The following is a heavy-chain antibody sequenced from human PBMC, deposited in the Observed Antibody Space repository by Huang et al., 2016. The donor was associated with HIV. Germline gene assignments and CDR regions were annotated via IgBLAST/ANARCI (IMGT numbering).Heavy chain of an antibody. Sequence: QVQLQESGPGLVMPSQTLSLTCTSSGGSISNGDYYWSWIRQPPGKGLEWIGYIYYSGNPYYTPSLKSRVSISVDTSKNQFSVKLKSVTAADTAVYYCTRGGRFCSGGSCHLHLFDYWGQGTLVTVSS. CDR1: GGSISNGDYY. CDR2: IYYSGNP. D-gene: IGHD2-15*01. CDR3: TRGGRFCSGGSCHLHLFDY. V-gene: IGHV4-30-4*08. J-gene: IGHJ4*02.